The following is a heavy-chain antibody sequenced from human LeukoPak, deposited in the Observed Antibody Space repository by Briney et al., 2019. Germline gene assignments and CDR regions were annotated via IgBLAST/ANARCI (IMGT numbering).Heavy chain of an antibody. CDR3: ARVDTATSYYYYGLDV. CDR1: GGSISSYY. CDR2: IYTSGST. J-gene: IGHJ6*02. D-gene: IGHD5-18*01. V-gene: IGHV4-4*07. Sequence: SGTLSLTCTVSGGSISSYYWSWIRQPAGKGLEWIGRIYTSGSTNYNPSLKSRVTMSVDTSKNQFSLKLSSVTAADTAVYYCARVDTATSYYYYGLDVWGQGTTVTVSS.